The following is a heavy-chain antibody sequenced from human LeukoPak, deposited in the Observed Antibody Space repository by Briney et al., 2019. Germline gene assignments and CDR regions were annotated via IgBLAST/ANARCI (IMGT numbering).Heavy chain of an antibody. CDR1: GYSFTSYW. Sequence: KPGESLKISCKGSGYSFTSYWIGWVRQMPRKGLEWMGIIYPGDSDTRYSPSFQGQVTISADKSIGTAYLQWSSLKASDAVMYYCARQDGDYVGYYYYGMDVWGQGTTVTVSS. D-gene: IGHD4-17*01. V-gene: IGHV5-51*01. CDR2: IYPGDSDT. CDR3: ARQDGDYVGYYYYGMDV. J-gene: IGHJ6*02.